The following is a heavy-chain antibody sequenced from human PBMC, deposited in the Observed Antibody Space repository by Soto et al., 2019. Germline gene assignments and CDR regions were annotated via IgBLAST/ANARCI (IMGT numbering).Heavy chain of an antibody. CDR1: GFIFSNFS. D-gene: IGHD2-21*01. CDR2: SLGSPGET. CDR3: AKDRLSANSVWDAFDS. Sequence: EVQLLESGGGLVQPGGSLRLSCAASGFIFSNFSMTWLRQATGKGLEWVSSLGSPGETFYADSVQGRFAISRDNSTDMVYLQLSSVSAGDTTVYCCAKDRLSANSVWDAFDSGGQGTMVTVAT. J-gene: IGHJ3*02. V-gene: IGHV3-23*01.